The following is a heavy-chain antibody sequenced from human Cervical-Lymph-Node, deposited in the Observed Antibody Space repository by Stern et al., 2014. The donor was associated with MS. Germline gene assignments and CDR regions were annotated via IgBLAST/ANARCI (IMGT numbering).Heavy chain of an antibody. V-gene: IGHV2-5*02. CDR1: GFSLNSAGVG. J-gene: IGHJ3*01. CDR2: IYWDDDK. D-gene: IGHD2-15*01. CDR3: GGSCSSAGFDF. Sequence: QVTLKESGPTLVKPTQTLTLTCALSGFSLNSAGVGVGWIRQPPGKALEWLAVIYWDDDKRHSPSLKTRLTITKDTSKNHVVLTLTNMDPMDTGTYCGGGSCSSAGFDFWGQGTMVSVSS.